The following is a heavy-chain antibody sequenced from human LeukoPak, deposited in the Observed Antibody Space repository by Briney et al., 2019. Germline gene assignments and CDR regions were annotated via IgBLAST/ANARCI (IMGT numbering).Heavy chain of an antibody. Sequence: GESLKISCKGSGYSFTSYWIGWVRQMPGKGLEWMGIIYPGDSDTRYSPSFQGRVTISADKSISTAYLQWSSLKASDTAMYYCAGQSIAAAGTTDFDYWGQGTLVTVSS. CDR3: AGQSIAAAGTTDFDY. CDR1: GYSFTSYW. CDR2: IYPGDSDT. D-gene: IGHD6-13*01. V-gene: IGHV5-51*01. J-gene: IGHJ4*02.